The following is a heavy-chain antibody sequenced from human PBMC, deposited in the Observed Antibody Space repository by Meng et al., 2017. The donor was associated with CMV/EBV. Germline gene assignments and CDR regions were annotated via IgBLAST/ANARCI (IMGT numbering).Heavy chain of an antibody. J-gene: IGHJ5*02. Sequence: ASVKVSCKVSGYTLTELSMHWVRQAPGKGLEWMGGFDPEDGETIYAQKFQGRVTMTEDTSTDTAYMELSSLRSEDTAVYYCARGLGDSGWFDPWGQGTLVTVSS. CDR2: FDPEDGET. CDR3: ARGLGDSGWFDP. V-gene: IGHV1-24*01. CDR1: GYTLTELS. D-gene: IGHD1-26*01.